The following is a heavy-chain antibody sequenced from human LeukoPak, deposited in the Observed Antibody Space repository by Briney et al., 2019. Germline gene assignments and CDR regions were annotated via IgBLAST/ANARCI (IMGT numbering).Heavy chain of an antibody. CDR3: AKDSVGYCSSTSCPEGAFDI. V-gene: IGHV3-53*05. CDR2: IYSGGAT. Sequence: GGSLRLSCAASGFTVISNLMTWVRQSPGRGLEWLSSIYSGGATYYADSVKGRFTISRDNSKNTLYLQMNSLRAEDTAVYYCAKDSVGYCSSTSCPEGAFDIWGQGTMVTVSS. D-gene: IGHD2-2*03. CDR1: GFTVISNL. J-gene: IGHJ3*02.